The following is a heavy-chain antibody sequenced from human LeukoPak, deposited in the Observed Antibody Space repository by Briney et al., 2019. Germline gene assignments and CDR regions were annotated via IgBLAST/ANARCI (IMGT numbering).Heavy chain of an antibody. V-gene: IGHV3-11*01. D-gene: IGHD3-16*01. J-gene: IGHJ5*02. Sequence: GGSLRLSCAASGFTFSDYYMSWIRQAPGKGLEWVSYISSSGSTIYYATTVKGRFTISRDDSKNMLYLQMNGLKTEDTAIYYCTKDLPFTAGGVIVHWGQGALVTVSS. CDR1: GFTFSDYY. CDR3: TKDLPFTAGGVIVH. CDR2: ISSSGSTI.